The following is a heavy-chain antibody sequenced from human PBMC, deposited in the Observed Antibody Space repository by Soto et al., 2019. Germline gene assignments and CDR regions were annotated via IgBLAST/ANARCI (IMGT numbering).Heavy chain of an antibody. V-gene: IGHV1-2*02. CDR3: ASDRGSGFEPYYYYGMDV. J-gene: IGHJ6*02. CDR1: GYTCTGHY. CDR2: INPNSGGT. Sequence: ASVKTSCKASGYTCTGHYMHGVRQAPGQGLERMGWINPNSGGTNYAQKFQGRVTMTRDTTISTADMELSRLRSDDTAVYYCASDRGSGFEPYYYYGMDVWGQGPTVTVSS. D-gene: IGHD6-19*01.